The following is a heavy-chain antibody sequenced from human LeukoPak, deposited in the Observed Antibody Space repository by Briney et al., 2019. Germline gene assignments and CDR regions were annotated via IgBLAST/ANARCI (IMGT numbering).Heavy chain of an antibody. V-gene: IGHV4-31*03. D-gene: IGHD2-2*01. CDR3: ARDTGYCSSTSCEWYYYYGMDV. J-gene: IGHJ6*02. Sequence: SETLSLTCTVSGGSISIGGYYWSWIRQHPGKGLEWIGYIYYSGSTYYNPSLKSRVTISVDTSKNQFSLKLSSVTAADTAVYYCARDTGYCSSTSCEWYYYYGMDVWGQGTTVTVSS. CDR2: IYYSGST. CDR1: GGSISIGGYY.